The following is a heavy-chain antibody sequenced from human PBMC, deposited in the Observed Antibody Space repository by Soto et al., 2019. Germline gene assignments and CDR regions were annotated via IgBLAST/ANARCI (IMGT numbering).Heavy chain of an antibody. D-gene: IGHD1-20*01. V-gene: IGHV1-18*04. J-gene: IGHJ3*01. CDR2: ISPDSGNT. Sequence: VQLVQSGTEVKKAGASVKVSCKASGYTFRTYGISWVRQAPGQGLEWGGWISPDSGNTNYAQKRQDRVTLTTDTSTTTVYMELRSLRSDDTAVYYCARDLGYKWNHWEAFEFWGQGTTVTVSS. CDR1: GYTFRTYG. CDR3: ARDLGYKWNHWEAFEF.